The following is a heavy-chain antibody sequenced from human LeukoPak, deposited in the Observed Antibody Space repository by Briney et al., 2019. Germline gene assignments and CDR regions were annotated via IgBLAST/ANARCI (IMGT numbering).Heavy chain of an antibody. Sequence: SETLSLTCTVSGGSISSGGYYWSWIRQHPGKGLEWIGYIYYSGSTYYNPSLKSRVTISVDRSKNQFSLKLSSVTAADTAVYYCARAGSGSYPGWFDPWGQGTLVTVSS. D-gene: IGHD1-26*01. CDR3: ARAGSGSYPGWFDP. V-gene: IGHV4-31*03. CDR1: GGSISSGGYY. J-gene: IGHJ5*02. CDR2: IYYSGST.